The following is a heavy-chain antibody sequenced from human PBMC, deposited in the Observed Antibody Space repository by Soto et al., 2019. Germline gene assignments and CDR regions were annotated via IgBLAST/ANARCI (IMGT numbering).Heavy chain of an antibody. V-gene: IGHV1-18*01. CDR2: ISAYNGNT. D-gene: IGHD3-22*01. J-gene: IGHJ5*02. CDR1: GYTFTSYG. Sequence: ASVKVSCKASGYTFTSYGISWVRQAPGQGLEWKGWISAYNGNTNYAQKLQGRVTMTTNTSTSTAYMELRSLRSDDTAVYYCATTYDSSGYYKFRWFDPWGQGTLVTVSS. CDR3: ATTYDSSGYYKFRWFDP.